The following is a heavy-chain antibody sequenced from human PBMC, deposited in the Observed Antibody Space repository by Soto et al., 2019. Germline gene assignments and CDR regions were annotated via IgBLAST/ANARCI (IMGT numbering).Heavy chain of an antibody. V-gene: IGHV3-23*01. CDR2: ISGSGSNT. J-gene: IGHJ4*02. D-gene: IGHD1-1*01. Sequence: GGSLRLSCAASGFSFNSYALNWVRQSPGKGLEWVSAISGSGSNTKYADSVKGRFTISRDNSKNTLYLQMNSLRVEDTAVYYCARGGGGTTWTYYFDYWGQGTLVTVSS. CDR3: ARGGGGTTWTYYFDY. CDR1: GFSFNSYA.